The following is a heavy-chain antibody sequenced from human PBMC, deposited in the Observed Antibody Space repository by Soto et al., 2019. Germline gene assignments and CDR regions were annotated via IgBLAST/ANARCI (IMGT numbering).Heavy chain of an antibody. CDR2: IYYSGST. V-gene: IGHV4-59*01. D-gene: IGHD6-19*01. Sequence: PSETLSLTCTVSGGSISSYYWSWIRQPPGKGLEWIGYIYYSGSTNYNPSLKSRVTISVDTSKNQFSLKLSSVTAADTAVYYCAREGSGWYRWFDPWGQGTLVTVSS. CDR3: AREGSGWYRWFDP. J-gene: IGHJ5*02. CDR1: GGSISSYY.